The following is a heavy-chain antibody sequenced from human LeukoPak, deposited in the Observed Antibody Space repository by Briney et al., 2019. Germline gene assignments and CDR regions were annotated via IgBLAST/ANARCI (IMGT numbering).Heavy chain of an antibody. CDR2: VSGSGVST. J-gene: IGHJ6*03. Sequence: VGSLRLSCAASVFTFSSDTFSTYAMSWVRQAPGRGLEWVSAVSGSGVSTYYADSVKGRFTISRDNSKNTLYLQMNGLRAEDTAVYYCAKGVEDSGIYYYYYMDVWGKGTTVTVSS. V-gene: IGHV3-23*01. D-gene: IGHD2-15*01. CDR1: VFTFSSDTFSTYA. CDR3: AKGVEDSGIYYYYYMDV.